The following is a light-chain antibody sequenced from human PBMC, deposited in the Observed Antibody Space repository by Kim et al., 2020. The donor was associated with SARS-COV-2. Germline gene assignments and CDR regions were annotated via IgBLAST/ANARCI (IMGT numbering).Light chain of an antibody. Sequence: QGITISCSENSSNIGRNTMNWYQPHPGTAPKLLIASNSQRQSGVPDRFSGAKCGTSASLAISGLQSEDEADYDCAAWDDRLYGWVFGGGTQLTVL. J-gene: IGLJ3*02. CDR2: SNS. V-gene: IGLV1-44*01. CDR3: AAWDDRLYGWV. CDR1: SSNIGRNT.